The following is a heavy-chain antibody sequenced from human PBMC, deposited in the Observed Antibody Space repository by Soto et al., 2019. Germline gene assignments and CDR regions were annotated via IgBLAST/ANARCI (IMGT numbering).Heavy chain of an antibody. J-gene: IGHJ4*02. CDR1: GDTFTIFA. D-gene: IGHD5-12*01. CDR3: ARDRGSGYDPGDY. Sequence: QVQLVQSGAEVKKPGSSVKVSCKASGDTFTIFAISWVRQAPGQGLEWMGGIIPTIGTTNYAQRFQGRITITGDESTGTAYMELSNLKSEDTAVYYCARDRGSGYDPGDYWGQGTLVTVSS. V-gene: IGHV1-69*12. CDR2: IIPTIGTT.